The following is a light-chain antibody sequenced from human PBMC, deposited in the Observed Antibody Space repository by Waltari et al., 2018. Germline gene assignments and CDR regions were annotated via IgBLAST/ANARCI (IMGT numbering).Light chain of an antibody. CDR1: SSDLGGYSF. V-gene: IGLV2-14*01. Sequence: QSALTQPASVSGSPGQSITIPCTRSSSDLGGYSFVYWYQQHPGKAPKLMIYNVSHRPSGVSNRFSGSKSGNTASLTISGLQPEDEADYYCSSYTSIIPPFLFGTGTKVTVL. CDR2: NVS. J-gene: IGLJ1*01. CDR3: SSYTSIIPPFL.